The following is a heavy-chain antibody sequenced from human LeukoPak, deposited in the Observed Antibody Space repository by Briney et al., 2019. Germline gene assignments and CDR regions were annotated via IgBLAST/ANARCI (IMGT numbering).Heavy chain of an antibody. Sequence: ASVKLSCKASGYTFTNYAIHWVRQAPGQRLEWMGWINSGNGNTKYSLEFQGRVAITRDTSASTAYMDLSSLRSDDTALYYCAREWLSSGDSHYSHWGQGTLVPVSS. CDR1: GYTFTNYA. V-gene: IGHV1-3*01. CDR2: INSGNGNT. CDR3: AREWLSSGDSHYSH. D-gene: IGHD2-15*01. J-gene: IGHJ4*02.